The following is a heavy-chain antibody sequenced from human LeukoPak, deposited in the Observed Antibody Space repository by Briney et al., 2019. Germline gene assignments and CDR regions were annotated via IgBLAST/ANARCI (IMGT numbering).Heavy chain of an antibody. CDR3: ARHESGSSSAAFDS. D-gene: IGHD6-6*01. J-gene: IGHJ3*01. Sequence: PSETLSLTCAVHGGSLSGSFWSWIRQPPGKGLEYIGEIKDSGRTTYNPSLKSRFTISVDTPKNQFSLSMISVTAADTAFYYCARHESGSSSAAFDSWGQGT. CDR1: GGSLSGSF. CDR2: IKDSGRT. V-gene: IGHV4-34*01.